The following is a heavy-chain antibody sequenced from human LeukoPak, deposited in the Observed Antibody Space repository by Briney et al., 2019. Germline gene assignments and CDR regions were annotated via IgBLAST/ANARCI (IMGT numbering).Heavy chain of an antibody. Sequence: ASVKVSYKASGYTFTSYGISWVRQAPGQGLEWMGWISAYNGNTNYAQKLQGRVTMTTDTSTSTAYMELRSLRSDDTAVYYCARAYNWNDPPYLYYYYYYGMDVWGQGTTVTVSS. CDR1: GYTFTSYG. CDR2: ISAYNGNT. D-gene: IGHD1-1*01. CDR3: ARAYNWNDPPYLYYYYYYGMDV. V-gene: IGHV1-18*01. J-gene: IGHJ6*02.